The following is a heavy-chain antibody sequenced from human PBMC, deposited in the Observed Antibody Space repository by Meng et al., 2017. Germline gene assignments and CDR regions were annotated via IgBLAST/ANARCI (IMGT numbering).Heavy chain of an antibody. V-gene: IGHV4-34*01. CDR3: ARGLRITMVRGVKGWFDP. J-gene: IGHJ5*02. CDR1: GGACSGSS. D-gene: IGHD3-10*01. Sequence: HRGPSLVKPSVTRSLTCAVHGGACSGSSVSGSRQPPGTGLEWIGEINQCGSTNYNPSLKSRVTISVDTSKNQFSLKLSSVTAADTAVYYCARGLRITMVRGVKGWFDPWGQGTLVTVSS. CDR2: INQCGST.